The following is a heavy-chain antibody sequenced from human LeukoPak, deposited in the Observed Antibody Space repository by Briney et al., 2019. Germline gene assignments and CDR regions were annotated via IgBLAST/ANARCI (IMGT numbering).Heavy chain of an antibody. D-gene: IGHD3-10*01. V-gene: IGHV4-34*01. CDR3: ARGVVRGVNPYYYYYGMDV. CDR1: GGSFSGYY. J-gene: IGHJ6*02. Sequence: SETLSLTCAVYGGSFSGYYWSWIRQPPGKGLEWIGAINHSGSTNYNPSLKSRVTISVDTSKNQFSLKLCSVTAADTAVYYCARGVVRGVNPYYYYYGMDVWGQGTTVTVSS. CDR2: INHSGST.